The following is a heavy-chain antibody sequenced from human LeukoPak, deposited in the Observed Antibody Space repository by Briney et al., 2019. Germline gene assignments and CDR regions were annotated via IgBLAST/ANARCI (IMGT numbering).Heavy chain of an antibody. J-gene: IGHJ3*02. Sequence: GESLKISCKCSGYSFTNYWISWVRPMPGKGLEWMGRIDPSDSYTNHSPSFQGPVTISAAKSISTPYLQWSSLKASDTAMYYCARRTCSGGSCLDAFDIWGQGTMVTVSS. D-gene: IGHD2-15*01. CDR3: ARRTCSGGSCLDAFDI. CDR1: GYSFTNYW. CDR2: IDPSDSYT. V-gene: IGHV5-10-1*01.